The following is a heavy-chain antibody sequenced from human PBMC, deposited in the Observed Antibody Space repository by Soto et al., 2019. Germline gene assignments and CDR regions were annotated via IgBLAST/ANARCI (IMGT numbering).Heavy chain of an antibody. CDR1: GGSVSSGSYC. CDR3: DIRAAAGRSYFDY. J-gene: IGHJ4*02. CDR2: IYYSGST. D-gene: IGHD6-13*01. V-gene: IGHV4-61*01. Sequence: QVQLQESGPGLVKPSETLSLTCTVSGGSVSSGSYCWSWIRQPPGKGLEWIGYIYYSGSTNYNPSLKSRVTISVDTSKNQFSLKLSSVTAADTAVYYCDIRAAAGRSYFDYWGQGTLVTVSS.